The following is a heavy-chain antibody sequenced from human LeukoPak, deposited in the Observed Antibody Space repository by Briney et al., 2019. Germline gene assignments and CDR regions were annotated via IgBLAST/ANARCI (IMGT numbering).Heavy chain of an antibody. V-gene: IGHV6-1*01. J-gene: IGHJ6*03. CDR3: ARVIHPVSYYYYYMDV. Sequence: SQTLSLTCAISGGSVSSNSAAWNWIRQSPSRGLEWLGRTYYRSKWYNDYAVSAKSRITINPDTSKNQFSLQLNSVTPEDTAVYYCARVIHPVSYYYYYMDVWGKGTTVTVSS. CDR1: GGSVSSNSAA. CDR2: TYYRSKWYN.